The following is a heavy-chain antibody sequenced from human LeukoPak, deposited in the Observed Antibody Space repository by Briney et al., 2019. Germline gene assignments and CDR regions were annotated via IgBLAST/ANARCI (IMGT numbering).Heavy chain of an antibody. J-gene: IGHJ4*02. CDR3: AGTYGGKFDY. Sequence: SETLSLTCTVSGGSISSYYWSWIRQPPGKGLEWIGYIYYSGNTNYNPSLKSRVTISVDTSKNQFSLKLSSVTAADTAVYYCAGTYGGKFDYWGQGTLVTVSS. CDR2: IYYSGNT. D-gene: IGHD4-23*01. V-gene: IGHV4-59*01. CDR1: GGSISSYY.